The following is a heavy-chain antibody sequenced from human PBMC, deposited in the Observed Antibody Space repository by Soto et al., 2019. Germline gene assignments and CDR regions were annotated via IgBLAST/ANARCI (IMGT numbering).Heavy chain of an antibody. D-gene: IGHD2-2*01. V-gene: IGHV3-30*18. CDR2: ISDDGSNK. Sequence: QVQLVESGGGVVQPGRSLRLSCAASGFTFSSYGMHWVRQAPGKGLEWVAVISDDGSNKYYADSVKGRFTISRDNSKNTLYLQMNSLRAEDTAVYYCAKEDLGQDILVVPAATNFDYWGQGTLVTVSS. CDR3: AKEDLGQDILVVPAATNFDY. CDR1: GFTFSSYG. J-gene: IGHJ4*02.